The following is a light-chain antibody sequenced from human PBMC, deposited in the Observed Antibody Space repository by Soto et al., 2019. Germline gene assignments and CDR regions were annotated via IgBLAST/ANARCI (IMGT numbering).Light chain of an antibody. Sequence: VFTEGRGTLSLSQGERSTLSCRAIQSVPNSRLAWYQQKPGQAPSLVISDTSIRATGIPDRFSGSGSGTDFSLIIGRLEPEDFAVYICQQYGASPCTFGQGTKVDIK. J-gene: IGKJ1*01. CDR2: DTS. CDR3: QQYGASPCT. CDR1: QSVPNSR. V-gene: IGKV3-20*01.